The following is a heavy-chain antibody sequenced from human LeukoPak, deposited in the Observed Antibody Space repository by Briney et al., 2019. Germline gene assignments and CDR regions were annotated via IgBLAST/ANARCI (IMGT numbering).Heavy chain of an antibody. V-gene: IGHV4-59*01. D-gene: IGHD2-15*01. CDR1: GGSISSYY. CDR2: IYYSGST. J-gene: IGHJ5*02. Sequence: PSETLSLTCTVSGGSISSYYWSWIRQPPGKGLEWIGYIYYSGSTNYNPSLKSRVTISVDTSKNQFSLKLSSVTAADTAVYCCARVVVVAARAGRFDPWGQGTLVTVSS. CDR3: ARVVVVAARAGRFDP.